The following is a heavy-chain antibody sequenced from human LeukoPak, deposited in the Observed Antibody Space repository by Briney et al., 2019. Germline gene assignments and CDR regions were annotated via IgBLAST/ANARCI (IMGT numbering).Heavy chain of an antibody. CDR1: GFTLSSNW. CDR2: IKEDGSEK. Sequence: RGSLRLSCAASGFTLSSNWMSWVRPAPGKGRGWVSNIKEDGSEKYYVTSVKGRFTISRDNAKNSLYLQMNCLRAEDTAVYYCARDGYDSSGHDAFDIWGQGTMVTVSS. V-gene: IGHV3-7*01. CDR3: ARDGYDSSGHDAFDI. D-gene: IGHD3-22*01. J-gene: IGHJ3*02.